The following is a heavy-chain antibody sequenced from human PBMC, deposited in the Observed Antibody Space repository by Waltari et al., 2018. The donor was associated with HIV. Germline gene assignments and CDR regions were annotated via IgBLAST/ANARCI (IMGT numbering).Heavy chain of an antibody. D-gene: IGHD1-26*01. J-gene: IGHJ4*02. CDR1: GFTLRTYP. CDR2: ISYDGSNK. Sequence: QVQLVESGGGVVQPGRSLRLPCAASGFTLRTYPMPWVRQAPGKGLEWVAVISYDGSNKYYADSVKGRFTISRDNSKNTLYLQMNSLRAEDTAVYYCAREGPIVGATGIDYWGQGTLVTVSS. CDR3: AREGPIVGATGIDY. V-gene: IGHV3-30*04.